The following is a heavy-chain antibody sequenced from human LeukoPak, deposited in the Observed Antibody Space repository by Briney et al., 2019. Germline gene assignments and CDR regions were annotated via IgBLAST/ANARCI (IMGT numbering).Heavy chain of an antibody. CDR3: ARSARFLDFNWFDP. J-gene: IGHJ5*02. CDR2: IYYSGST. D-gene: IGHD3/OR15-3a*01. CDR1: GGSISSYY. Sequence: PSETLSLTCTVSGGSISSYYWSWIRQPPGKGLEWIGYIYYSGSTNYNPSLKSRVTISVDTSKNQFSLKLSSVTAADTAVYYCARSARFLDFNWFDPWGQGTLVTVSS. V-gene: IGHV4-59*01.